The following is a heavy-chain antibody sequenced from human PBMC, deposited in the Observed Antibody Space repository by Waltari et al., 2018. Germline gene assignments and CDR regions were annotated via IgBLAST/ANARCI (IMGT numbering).Heavy chain of an antibody. CDR1: GGSISSYY. CDR2: IYYSGST. V-gene: IGHV4-59*01. D-gene: IGHD2-2*01. J-gene: IGHJ6*02. Sequence: QVQLQESGPGLVKPSETLSLTCTVPGGSISSYYWSWIRQPPGKGLEWIGYIYYSGSTNYNPSLKSRVTISVDTSKNQFSLKLSSVTAADTAVYYCARWICSSTSCDGMDVWGQGTTVTVSS. CDR3: ARWICSSTSCDGMDV.